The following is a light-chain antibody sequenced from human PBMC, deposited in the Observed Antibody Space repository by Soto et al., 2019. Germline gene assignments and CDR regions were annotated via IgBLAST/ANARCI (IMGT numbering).Light chain of an antibody. CDR2: GAS. J-gene: IGKJ5*01. CDR3: QQANSFPIT. Sequence: DIQVTQSPSCVSASIGDRVTITCRASQDITDLLGWYQQKPGKAPKLLIYGASRLQSGVPSRFSGSGFGTDFSLTISGLQPEDFATYYCQQANSFPITFGQGTRLEIK. CDR1: QDITDL. V-gene: IGKV1-12*01.